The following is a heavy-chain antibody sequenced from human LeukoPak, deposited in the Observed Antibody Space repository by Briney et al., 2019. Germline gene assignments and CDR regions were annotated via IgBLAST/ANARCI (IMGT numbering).Heavy chain of an antibody. CDR2: IYYSGST. Sequence: SETLSLTCTVSGGSISSSSYFWGWLRRPPGQGLEWIGSIYYSGSTYYNPSLKSRVTISVDTSNNQFSLKLSSVTAADTAVYYCARTDYTTDYWGQGTLVTVSS. V-gene: IGHV4-39*01. D-gene: IGHD4-11*01. CDR3: ARTDYTTDY. J-gene: IGHJ4*02. CDR1: GGSISSSSYF.